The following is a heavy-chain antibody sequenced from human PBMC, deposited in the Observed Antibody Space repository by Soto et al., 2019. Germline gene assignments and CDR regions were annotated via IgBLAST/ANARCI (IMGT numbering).Heavy chain of an antibody. CDR1: GFTFSSYA. V-gene: IGHV3-64*01. D-gene: IGHD2-15*01. J-gene: IGHJ6*02. Sequence: GGSLRLSCAASGFTFSSYAMHWVRQAPGKGLEYVSAISSNGGSTYYANSVKGRFTISRDNSKNTLYLQMGSLRAEDMAVYYCARGVVVVTATYGMDVWGQGTTVTVS. CDR3: ARGVVVVTATYGMDV. CDR2: ISSNGGST.